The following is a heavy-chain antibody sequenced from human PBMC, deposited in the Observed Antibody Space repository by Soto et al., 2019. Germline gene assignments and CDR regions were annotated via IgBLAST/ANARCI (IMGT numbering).Heavy chain of an antibody. CDR2: ISGSGGSA. CDR3: VREGSGGDSRGSFDF. V-gene: IGHV3-23*01. Sequence: GGSLRLSCAASGFNFSNYAMNWVRQAPGKGLQWVSVISGSGGSAYYADSVEGRFNISRDNSKNTLYLQMNSLRAEDTAIYYCVREGSGGDSRGSFDFWGRGTTVTVSS. CDR1: GFNFSNYA. J-gene: IGHJ3*01. D-gene: IGHD6-19*01.